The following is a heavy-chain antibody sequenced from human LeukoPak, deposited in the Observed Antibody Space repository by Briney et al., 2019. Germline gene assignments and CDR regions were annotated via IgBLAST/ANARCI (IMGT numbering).Heavy chain of an antibody. CDR3: APYSSGWYQRPHGTN. CDR2: ISSSGSTI. D-gene: IGHD6-19*01. Sequence: GGSLRLSCAASGFTFSSYEMNWVRQAPGKGLEWVSYISSSGSTIYYADSVKGRFTLSRDNAKNSLYLQMNSLRAEDTAVYYCAPYSSGWYQRPHGTNWGQGTLVTVSS. J-gene: IGHJ4*02. CDR1: GFTFSSYE. V-gene: IGHV3-48*03.